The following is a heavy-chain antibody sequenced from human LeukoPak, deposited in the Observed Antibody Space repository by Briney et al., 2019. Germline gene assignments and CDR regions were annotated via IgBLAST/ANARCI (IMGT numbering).Heavy chain of an antibody. D-gene: IGHD4-17*01. CDR2: ISSRGSYI. Sequence: GGSLRLSCTASGFTFGDYAMTWVRQAPGKGLEGVSSISSRGSYIYYAASVKGRFTISRDNAKNSLYLQMTSLRAEDTAVYYCARGYYGDPSQVYYFDYWGQGTLVTVSS. V-gene: IGHV3-21*01. J-gene: IGHJ4*02. CDR3: ARGYYGDPSQVYYFDY. CDR1: GFTFGDYA.